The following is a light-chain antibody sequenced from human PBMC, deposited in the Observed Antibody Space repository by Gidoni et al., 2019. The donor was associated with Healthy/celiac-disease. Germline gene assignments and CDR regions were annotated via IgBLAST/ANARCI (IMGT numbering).Light chain of an antibody. CDR2: GAA. Sequence: EIVMTQSTATLSVSPGERATLSCRASQSVSSNLAWYPQKPGQAPRLLIYGAATRATGIPARFSGIGSGTEFTLTISSLQSEDFAVYYCQQYNNWPPYTFGQGTKLEIK. J-gene: IGKJ2*01. V-gene: IGKV3-15*01. CDR3: QQYNNWPPYT. CDR1: QSVSSN.